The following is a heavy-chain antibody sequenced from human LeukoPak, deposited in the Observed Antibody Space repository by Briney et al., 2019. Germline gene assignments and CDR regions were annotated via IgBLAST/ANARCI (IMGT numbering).Heavy chain of an antibody. J-gene: IGHJ4*02. CDR3: ATGLGYYFDY. D-gene: IGHD3-16*01. CDR1: GYSISSNYY. V-gene: IGHV4-38-2*02. Sequence: PSETLSLTCTVSGYSISSNYYWGWIRQPPGKGLEWIGSIYYSGSTYYNPSLKSRVTISVDTSKNQFSLKLSSVTAADTAVYYGATGLGYYFDYWGQGTLVTVSS. CDR2: IYYSGST.